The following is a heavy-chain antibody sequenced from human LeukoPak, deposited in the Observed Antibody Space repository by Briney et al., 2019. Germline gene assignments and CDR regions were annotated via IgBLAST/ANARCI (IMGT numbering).Heavy chain of an antibody. J-gene: IGHJ4*02. V-gene: IGHV4-59*01. Sequence: SETLSLTCTVSGGSISSYYWSWIRQPPGKGLEWIGYIYYSGSTNYNPSLKSRVTISVDTSKNQFSLKLSSVTAADTAVYYCARGPDCSGGSCYPFFGYWGLGTLVTVSS. CDR3: ARGPDCSGGSCYPFFGY. CDR1: GGSISSYY. CDR2: IYYSGST. D-gene: IGHD2-15*01.